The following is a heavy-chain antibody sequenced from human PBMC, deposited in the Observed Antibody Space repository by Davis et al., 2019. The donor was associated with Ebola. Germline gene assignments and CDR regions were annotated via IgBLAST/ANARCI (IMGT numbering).Heavy chain of an antibody. Sequence: GESLKISCNGSGYSFTSYWIGWVRQMPGKGLEWMGIIYPGDSDTRYSPSFQGQVTISADKSISTAYLQWSSLKASDTAMYYCARLGNWNYLETVDDYWGQGTLVTVSS. D-gene: IGHD1-7*01. CDR3: ARLGNWNYLETVDDY. CDR2: IYPGDSDT. CDR1: GYSFTSYW. J-gene: IGHJ4*02. V-gene: IGHV5-51*01.